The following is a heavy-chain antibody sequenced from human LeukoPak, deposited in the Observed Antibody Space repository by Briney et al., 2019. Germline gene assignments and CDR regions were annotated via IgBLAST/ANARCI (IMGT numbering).Heavy chain of an antibody. J-gene: IGHJ4*02. CDR3: ARDPGAVAGRFPFSDS. CDR1: GYTFTGYY. Sequence: GASVKVSCKASGYTFTGYYMHWVRQAPGQGLEWMGWINNYNGNRYDAQKFEDRITMTTDTSTNTTYMELRSLRSDDTAIYYCARDPGAVAGRFPFSDSWGQGTLVIISS. CDR2: INNYNGNR. D-gene: IGHD6-19*01. V-gene: IGHV1-18*04.